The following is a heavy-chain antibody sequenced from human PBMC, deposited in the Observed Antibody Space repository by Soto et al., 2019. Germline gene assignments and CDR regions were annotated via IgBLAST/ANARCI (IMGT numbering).Heavy chain of an antibody. D-gene: IGHD3-22*01. CDR2: INPSGGST. J-gene: IGHJ3*02. V-gene: IGHV1-46*01. CDR1: GYTFTSYY. CDR3: ARGLGYYASSGPPEAFDI. Sequence: ASVKVSCKASGYTFTSYYMHWVRQAPGQGLEWMGIINPSGGSTSYAQKFQGRVTMTRDTSTSTVYMELSSLRSEDTAVYYCARGLGYYASSGPPEAFDIWGQGTMVTVSS.